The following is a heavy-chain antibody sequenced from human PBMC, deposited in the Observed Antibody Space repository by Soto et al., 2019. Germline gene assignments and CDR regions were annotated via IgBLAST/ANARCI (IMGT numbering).Heavy chain of an antibody. CDR2: ISAYNGNT. Sequence: QVQLVQSGAEVKKPGASVKVSCKASGYTFTSYGISWVRQAPGQGLELMGWISAYNGNTNYAQKFQGRVTLTTDTYKNSAYMGLRSLGSDDTAAYYCARESDIKCGCNWFDPYGQGTLGTVCS. D-gene: IGHD1-26*01. J-gene: IGHJ5*02. V-gene: IGHV1-18*04. CDR3: ARESDIKCGCNWFDP. CDR1: GYTFTSYG.